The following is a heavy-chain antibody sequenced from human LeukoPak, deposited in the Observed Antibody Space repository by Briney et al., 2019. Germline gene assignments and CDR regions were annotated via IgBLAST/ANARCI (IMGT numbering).Heavy chain of an antibody. CDR2: IESNSDGGAT. V-gene: IGHV3-15*04. J-gene: IGHJ4*02. CDR3: ATKAGNYQERVSLDY. D-gene: IGHD3-10*01. Sequence: GGSLRLSCAASGFTFTDAWVTWVRQSPGKGLEWVGRIESNSDGGATEYAAPVKGRFTISRDNGKNTVYLQMNSLRADDAAVYYCATKAGNYQERVSLDYWSQGILVTVSS. CDR1: GFTFTDAW.